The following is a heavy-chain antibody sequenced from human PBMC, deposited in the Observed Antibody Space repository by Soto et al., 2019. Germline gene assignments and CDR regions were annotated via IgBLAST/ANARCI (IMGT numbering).Heavy chain of an antibody. V-gene: IGHV4-31*03. CDR3: ATRSAQLGFGELAFDY. Sequence: SETLSLTCTVSGGSISIGGYYWSWILQHPGKGLEWIGYIYYSGSTYYNPSLKSRVTISVDTSKNQFSLKLSSVTAADTAVYYCATRSAQLGFGELAFDYWGQGTLVTVSS. CDR1: GGSISIGGYY. CDR2: IYYSGST. D-gene: IGHD3-10*01. J-gene: IGHJ4*02.